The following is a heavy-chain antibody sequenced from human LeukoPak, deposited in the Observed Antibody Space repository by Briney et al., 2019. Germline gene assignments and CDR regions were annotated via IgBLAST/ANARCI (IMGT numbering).Heavy chain of an antibody. V-gene: IGHV3-23*01. D-gene: IGHD1-7*01. CDR2: ISSSGGST. CDR1: GFTFSTSA. CDR3: AKDLPPGTVGFGY. Sequence: GGSLRLSCAASGFTFSTSAMSWVAQAPGKGLEWVSAISSSGGSTYYADSVRGRFTISRDNSKNTLFLLMNSLRAEDTAVYSCAKDLPPGTVGFGYWGQGTLVTVSS. J-gene: IGHJ4*02.